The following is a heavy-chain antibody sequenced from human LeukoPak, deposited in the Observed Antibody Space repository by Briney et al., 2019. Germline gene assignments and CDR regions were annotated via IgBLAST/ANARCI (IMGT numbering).Heavy chain of an antibody. Sequence: GASVRVSCKVSGYTLTELSMHWVRQAPGKGLEWMGGYDPEDGETIYAQKFQGRVTMTEDTSTDTAYMELSSLRSEDTAVYYCATVGYSNNDGSLGYYYYMDVWGKGTTVTVSS. D-gene: IGHD4-11*01. CDR2: YDPEDGET. J-gene: IGHJ6*03. V-gene: IGHV1-24*01. CDR3: ATVGYSNNDGSLGYYYYMDV. CDR1: GYTLTELS.